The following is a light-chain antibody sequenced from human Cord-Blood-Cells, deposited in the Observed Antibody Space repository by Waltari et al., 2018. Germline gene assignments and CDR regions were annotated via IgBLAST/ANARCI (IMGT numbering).Light chain of an antibody. CDR2: EGS. CDR1: SSYVGSYNL. Sequence: QSALTQPAPVSGSPGQSITISCTGTSSYVGSYNLVSWYQQHPGKAPKLMIYEGSKRPSGVSNRFSGSKSGNTASLTISGLQAEDEADYYCCSYAGSSSWVFGGGTKLTVL. CDR3: CSYAGSSSWV. J-gene: IGLJ3*02. V-gene: IGLV2-23*01.